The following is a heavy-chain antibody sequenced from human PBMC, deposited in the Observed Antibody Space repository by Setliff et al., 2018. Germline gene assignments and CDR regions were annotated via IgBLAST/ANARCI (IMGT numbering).Heavy chain of an antibody. CDR3: ARDRGSNNSPEDFDY. J-gene: IGHJ4*02. CDR2: INHRGST. V-gene: IGHV4-34*01. Sequence: NPSETLSLTCAAYGGTFSDYHWTWIRQSPEKGLEWIGEINHRGSTNYNPSLKSRVTISIDTSKNQFFLKVRSVTAADTAVYYCARDRGSNNSPEDFDYWGLGTLVTVSS. CDR1: GGTFSDYH. D-gene: IGHD1-1*01.